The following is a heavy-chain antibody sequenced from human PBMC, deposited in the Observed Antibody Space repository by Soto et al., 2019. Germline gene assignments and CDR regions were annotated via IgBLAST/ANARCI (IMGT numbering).Heavy chain of an antibody. CDR1: GFIVSASY. CDR2: IYSDGRT. J-gene: IGHJ4*02. Sequence: QLVETGGGLIQPGGSLRLSCAATGFIVSASYMSWVRQAPGKGLEWVSVIYSDGRTYYADSVKGRFTISRDNSKNTLYLQMNSLSAEDTAVYYCARCSGWYGQCYFDCWGQGTLVTVSS. V-gene: IGHV3-53*02. D-gene: IGHD6-13*01. CDR3: ARCSGWYGQCYFDC.